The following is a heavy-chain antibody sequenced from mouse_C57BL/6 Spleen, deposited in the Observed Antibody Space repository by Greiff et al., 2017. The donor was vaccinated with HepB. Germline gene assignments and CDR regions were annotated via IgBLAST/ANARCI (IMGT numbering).Heavy chain of an antibody. D-gene: IGHD1-1*01. V-gene: IGHV1-15*01. Sequence: VQLQQSGAELVRPGASVTLSCKASGYTFTDYEMHWVKQTPVHGLEWIGAIDPETGGTAYNQKFKGKAILTADKSSSTAYMELRSLTSEDSAVYYCTRSLITTVVAPSDYWGKGTPLTVSS. CDR1: GYTFTDYE. J-gene: IGHJ2*01. CDR3: TRSLITTVVAPSDY. CDR2: IDPETGGT.